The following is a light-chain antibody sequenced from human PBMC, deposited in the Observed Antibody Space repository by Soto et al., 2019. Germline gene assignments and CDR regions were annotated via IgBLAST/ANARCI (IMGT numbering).Light chain of an antibody. J-gene: IGKJ4*01. CDR3: QQYNSYPLT. V-gene: IGKV1-5*03. CDR1: QSISSW. Sequence: DLQMTQSPSTLSASVGDRVTITCRASQSISSWLAWYQLKPGKAPKLLIYRASTLQSGVPSRFGGSGSGTEFTLTISSLQPDDFAAYYCQQYNSYPLTFGGGTKVEIK. CDR2: RAS.